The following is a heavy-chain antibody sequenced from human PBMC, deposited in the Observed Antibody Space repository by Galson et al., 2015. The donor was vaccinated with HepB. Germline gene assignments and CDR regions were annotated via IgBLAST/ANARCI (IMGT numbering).Heavy chain of an antibody. CDR1: GFTFTNAW. V-gene: IGHV3-15*01. J-gene: IGHJ4*02. Sequence: SLRLSCAASGFTFTNAWMNWVRQAPGMGLEWVGRIKSKIDGGTTDYAEPVKGRFTISRDDSKNTLYLEMNGLKIDDTAIYYCATRNLGDWGQGTLVTVSS. CDR2: IKSKIDGGTT. D-gene: IGHD3-16*01. CDR3: ATRNLGD.